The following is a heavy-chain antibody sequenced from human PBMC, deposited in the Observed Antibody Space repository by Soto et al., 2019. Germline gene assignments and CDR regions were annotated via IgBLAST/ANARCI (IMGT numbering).Heavy chain of an antibody. V-gene: IGHV4-39*07. CDR1: DASMNGRSYY. J-gene: IGHJ5*02. D-gene: IGHD2-2*01. CDR2: ISYIGST. CDR3: ARVPDR. Sequence: SATLSLTCSVCDASMNGRSYYWGWMRQPPGKGLEWIASISYIGSTYHNPSLKSRVTISVDRSKNQFSLKLSSVTAADTAVYYCARVPDRWGQGTLVS.